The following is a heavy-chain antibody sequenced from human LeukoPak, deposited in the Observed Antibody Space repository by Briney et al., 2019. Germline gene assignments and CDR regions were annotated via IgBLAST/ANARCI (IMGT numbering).Heavy chain of an antibody. CDR1: GGTFSSYA. CDR3: ARDKGGYFDY. Sequence: ASVKVSCKASGGTFSSYAISWVRQAPGQGLEWMGGIIPNSGGTNYAQKFQGRVTMTRDTSISTACMELSRLRSDDTAVYYCARDKGGYFDYWGQGTLVTVSS. V-gene: IGHV1-2*02. J-gene: IGHJ4*02. CDR2: IIPNSGGT. D-gene: IGHD3-16*01.